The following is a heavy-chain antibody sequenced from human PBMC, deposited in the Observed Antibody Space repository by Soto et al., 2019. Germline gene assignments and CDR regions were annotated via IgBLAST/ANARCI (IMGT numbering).Heavy chain of an antibody. D-gene: IGHD5-12*01. CDR1: GFTFSSYG. J-gene: IGHJ4*02. V-gene: IGHV3-30*18. Sequence: GGSLRLSCAASGFTFSSYGMHWVRQAPGKGLEWVAVISYDGSNKYYADSVKGRFTISRDNSKNTLYLQMNSLRAEDTAVYYCAKDTGGHSGYDDAPDYWGQGTLVTVSS. CDR3: AKDTGGHSGYDDAPDY. CDR2: ISYDGSNK.